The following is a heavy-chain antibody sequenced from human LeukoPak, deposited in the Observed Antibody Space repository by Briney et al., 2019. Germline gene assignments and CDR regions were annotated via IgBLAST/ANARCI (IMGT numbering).Heavy chain of an antibody. J-gene: IGHJ4*02. V-gene: IGHV4-38-2*01. CDR1: GYSISSGYY. CDR2: IYHSGST. D-gene: IGHD2-2*01. CDR3: ARLGGRGCSSTSCYPLDY. Sequence: PSETLSLTCVVSGYSISSGYYWGWIRQPPGKGLEWIGSIYHSGSTYYNPSPKSRVTISVDTSKNQFSLKLSSVTAADMAVYHCARLGGRGCSSTSCYPLDYWGQGTLVTVSS.